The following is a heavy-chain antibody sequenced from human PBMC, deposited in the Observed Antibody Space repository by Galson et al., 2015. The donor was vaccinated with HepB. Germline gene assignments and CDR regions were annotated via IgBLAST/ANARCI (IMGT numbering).Heavy chain of an antibody. J-gene: IGHJ5*02. CDR1: GYTLTIYA. V-gene: IGHV7-4-1*02. CDR2: VNTNTGNP. D-gene: IGHD3-10*01. CDR3: ARTPYYGSGSYYNAWFDP. Sequence: SVKVSCKASGYTLTIYALNWVRQAPGQGLEWMGWVNTNTGNPTYAQGFTGRFVFSLDTSVSTAYLQINSLKAEDTAVYFCARTPYYGSGSYYNAWFDPWGQGTLVTVSS.